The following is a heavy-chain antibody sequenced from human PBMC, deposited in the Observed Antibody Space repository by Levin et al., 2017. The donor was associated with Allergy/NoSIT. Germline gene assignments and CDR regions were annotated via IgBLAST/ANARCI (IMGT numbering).Heavy chain of an antibody. CDR1: GGSISSGGYY. Sequence: SCTVSGGSISSGGYYWSWIRQHPGKGLEWIGYIYYSGSTYYNPSLKSRVTISVDTSKNQFSLKLSSVTAADTAVYYCARESCSSTSCSYDYWGQGTLVTVSS. J-gene: IGHJ4*02. D-gene: IGHD2-2*01. CDR3: ARESCSSTSCSYDY. CDR2: IYYSGST. V-gene: IGHV4-31*03.